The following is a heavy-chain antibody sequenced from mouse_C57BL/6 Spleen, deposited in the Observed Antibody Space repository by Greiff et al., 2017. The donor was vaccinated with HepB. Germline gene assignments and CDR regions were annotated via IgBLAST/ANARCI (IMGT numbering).Heavy chain of an antibody. V-gene: IGHV1-53*01. CDR1: GYTFTSYW. D-gene: IGHD3-3*01. CDR2: INPSNGGT. J-gene: IGHJ4*01. CDR3: AREEGTYYAMDY. Sequence: QVQLQQPGTELVKPGASVKLSCKASGYTFTSYWMHWVKQRPGQGLEWIGNINPSNGGTNYNEKFKSKATLTVDKSSSTAYMQLSSLTSEDSAVYDCAREEGTYYAMDYWGQGTSVTVSS.